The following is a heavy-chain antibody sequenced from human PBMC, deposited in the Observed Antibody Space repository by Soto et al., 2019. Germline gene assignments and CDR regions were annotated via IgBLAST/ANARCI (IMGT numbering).Heavy chain of an antibody. CDR3: ARISYYDFWSAYFLFDX. CDR1: GGSISSGDYY. V-gene: IGHV4-30-4*01. D-gene: IGHD3-3*01. CDR2: IYYSGST. J-gene: IGHJ4*02. Sequence: SETLSLTCTVSGGSISSGDYYWSWIRQPPGKGLEWIGYIYYSGSTYYNPSLKSRVTISVDTSKNQFSLKLSSVTAADTAVYYCARISYYDFWSAYFLFDXWGQGTLVT.